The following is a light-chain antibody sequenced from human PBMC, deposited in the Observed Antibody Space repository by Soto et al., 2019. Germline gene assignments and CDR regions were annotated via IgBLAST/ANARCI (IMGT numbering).Light chain of an antibody. Sequence: DIQVTQSPSSLSASVGDSITITCQTSHDISNFLNWYQQKPGKVPKLLIYDASKLEAGVPSRFSGSGSGKYFTFTITSLQAEDFATYYCQQYDNVPPNTFGQGTKLEIK. CDR1: HDISNF. J-gene: IGKJ2*01. V-gene: IGKV1-33*01. CDR2: DAS. CDR3: QQYDNVPPNT.